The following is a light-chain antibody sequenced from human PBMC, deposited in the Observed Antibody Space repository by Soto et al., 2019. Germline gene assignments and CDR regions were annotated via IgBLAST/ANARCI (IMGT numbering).Light chain of an antibody. CDR1: SSDVGGYNY. V-gene: IGLV2-14*01. J-gene: IGLJ2*01. CDR3: SSYTSSSTLV. CDR2: EVI. Sequence: QSVLTQPASVSGSPGQSITISCTATSSDVGGYNYVSWFQQYPGKAPKLMIYEVINRPSGVSNRFSGSKSGNTASLITSGLQAEDEADYYCSSYTSSSTLVFGGGTKVTVL.